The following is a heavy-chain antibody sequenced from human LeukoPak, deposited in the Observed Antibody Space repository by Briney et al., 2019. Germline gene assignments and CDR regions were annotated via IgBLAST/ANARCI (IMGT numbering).Heavy chain of an antibody. D-gene: IGHD3-10*01. CDR1: GFTFSSYA. J-gene: IGHJ4*02. CDR3: AKRPRGNYLDPFDY. CDR2: ISGSGGST. Sequence: GGSLILSCAASGFTFSSYAMSWVRQAPGKGLEWVSGISGSGGSTYYADSVKGRFTISRDNSKNRLYLQMNSLRAEDTAVYYCAKRPRGNYLDPFDYWGQGTLVTVSS. V-gene: IGHV3-23*01.